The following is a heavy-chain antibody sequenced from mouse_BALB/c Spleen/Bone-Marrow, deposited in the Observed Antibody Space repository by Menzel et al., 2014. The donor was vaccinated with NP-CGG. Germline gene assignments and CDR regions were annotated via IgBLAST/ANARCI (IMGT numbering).Heavy chain of an antibody. V-gene: IGHV1S81*02. Sequence: ESGAELVKPGASVKLSCKASGYTFTSYWMLWVKQRPGQGLEWIGEINPSNGRTNYNEKFKSKATLTVDKSSSTAYMQLSSLTSEDSAVYYCARRATTVVATDYWGQGTTLTVSS. J-gene: IGHJ2*01. D-gene: IGHD1-1*01. CDR3: ARRATTVVATDY. CDR1: GYTFTSYW. CDR2: INPSNGRT.